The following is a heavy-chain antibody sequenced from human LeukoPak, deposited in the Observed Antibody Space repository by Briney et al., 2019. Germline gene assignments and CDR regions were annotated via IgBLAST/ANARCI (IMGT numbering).Heavy chain of an antibody. CDR3: AKDPNRGSSGWEH. Sequence: GGSLRLSCAASGFTVSSNYMSWVCQAPGKGLEWVSAITSGGGTYYADSVKGRFTISRDNSKNTLYLQVNSLSAEDTAVYYCAKDPNRGSSGWEHWGQGTLVTVSS. D-gene: IGHD6-19*01. V-gene: IGHV3-53*01. CDR1: GFTVSSNY. J-gene: IGHJ4*02. CDR2: ITSGGGT.